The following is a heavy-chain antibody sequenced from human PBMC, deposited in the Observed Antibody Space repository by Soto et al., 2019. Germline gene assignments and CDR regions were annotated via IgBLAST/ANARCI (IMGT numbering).Heavy chain of an antibody. D-gene: IGHD3-22*01. J-gene: IGHJ4*02. Sequence: GESLKSSCLGSGYNFPIDWIGWVRQMPGKGLEWMGIIYPSDSDTRYSPSFQGQVTISVDKSINTAYLQWSSLKASDTAMYYCARHSGYYDSSGYYNPADYWGPGTLVTVSS. V-gene: IGHV5-51*01. CDR3: ARHSGYYDSSGYYNPADY. CDR2: IYPSDSDT. CDR1: GYNFPIDW.